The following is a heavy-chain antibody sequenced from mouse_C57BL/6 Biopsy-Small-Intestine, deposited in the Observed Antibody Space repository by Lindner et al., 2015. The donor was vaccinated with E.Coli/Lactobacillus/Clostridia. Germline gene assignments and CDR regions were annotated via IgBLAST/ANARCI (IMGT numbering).Heavy chain of an antibody. V-gene: IGHV1-54*01. CDR2: INPGSGGT. CDR1: GYAFTNYL. CDR3: ARLDDYDVFDY. D-gene: IGHD2-4*01. Sequence: VQLQESGAELVRPGTSVKVSCKASGYAFTNYLIEWVRQRPGQGLEWIGVINPGSGGTNYNEKFKGKATLTADKSSSTAYMQLSSLTSEDSAVYFCARLDDYDVFDYWGQGTTLTVSS. J-gene: IGHJ2*01.